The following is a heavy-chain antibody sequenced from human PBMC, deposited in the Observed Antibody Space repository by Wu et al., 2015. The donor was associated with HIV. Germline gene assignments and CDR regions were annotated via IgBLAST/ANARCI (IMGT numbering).Heavy chain of an antibody. CDR2: IIPIFGTG. CDR1: GDTFSNFG. J-gene: IGHJ3*02. CDR3: ASGDVFDI. Sequence: QVQLVQSGAEVKKPGSSVKLSCKASGDTFSNFGVSWVRQAPGEGLEWVGGIIPIFGTGSYAQKFQGRVTITADESTRTVYMDLSSLRSEDTAFYYCASGDVFDIWGQGTMVTVSS. V-gene: IGHV1-69*12.